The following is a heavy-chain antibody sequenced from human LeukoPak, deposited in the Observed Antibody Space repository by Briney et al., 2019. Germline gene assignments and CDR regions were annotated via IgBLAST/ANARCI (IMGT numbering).Heavy chain of an antibody. CDR1: GGTFSSYA. D-gene: IGHD2-21*02. CDR2: ISAYNGNT. J-gene: IGHJ4*02. V-gene: IGHV1-18*01. CDR3: ARSLYCGGDCYSDLRDY. Sequence: GSSVKVSCKASGGTFSSYAISWVRQAPGQGLEWMGWISAYNGNTNYAQMLQGRVTMTTDTSTSTAYMELRSLRSDDTAVYYCARSLYCGGDCYSDLRDYWGQGTLVTVSS.